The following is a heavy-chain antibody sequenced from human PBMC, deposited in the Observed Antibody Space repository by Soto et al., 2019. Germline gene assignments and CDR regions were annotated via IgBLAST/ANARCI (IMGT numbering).Heavy chain of an antibody. J-gene: IGHJ6*02. CDR2: IYPGDHET. CDR3: AASIFYYGMDV. CDR1: GYTFSNFW. V-gene: IGHV5-51*01. Sequence: PGESLKISCQSSGYTFSNFWIGWVRQLPGKGLEWMGIIYPGDHETRYSPSFHGKVTISADKSITTTYLQWSSLKASDTAIYYCAASIFYYGMDVWGQGTTVTVSS.